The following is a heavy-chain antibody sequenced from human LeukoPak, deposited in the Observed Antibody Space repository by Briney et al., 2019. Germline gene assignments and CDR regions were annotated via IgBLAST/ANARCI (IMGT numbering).Heavy chain of an antibody. D-gene: IGHD3-10*01. CDR3: ARESSWFGDAFDI. J-gene: IGHJ3*02. V-gene: IGHV3-48*03. CDR1: GFTFSSYG. CDR2: ISSSGSTI. Sequence: GGSLRLSCAASGFTFSSYGMNWVRQAPGKGLEWVSYISSSGSTIYYADSVKGRFTISRDNAKNSLYLRINSLRAEDTAVYYCARESSWFGDAFDIWGQGTMVTVSS.